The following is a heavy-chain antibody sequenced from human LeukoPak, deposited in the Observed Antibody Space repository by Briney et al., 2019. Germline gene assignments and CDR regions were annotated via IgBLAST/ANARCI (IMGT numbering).Heavy chain of an antibody. CDR1: GGSISSSSYY. Sequence: SETLSLTCTVSGGSISSSSYYWGWIRQPPGKGLEWIGSIYYSGSTYYNPSLKSRVTTSVDTSKNQFSLKLSSVTAADTAVYYCARAGDFWSGYEYYFDYWGQGTLVTVSS. CDR2: IYYSGST. J-gene: IGHJ4*02. D-gene: IGHD3-3*01. V-gene: IGHV4-39*07. CDR3: ARAGDFWSGYEYYFDY.